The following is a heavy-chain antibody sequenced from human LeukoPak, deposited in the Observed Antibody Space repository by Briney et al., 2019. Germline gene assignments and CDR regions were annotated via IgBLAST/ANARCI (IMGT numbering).Heavy chain of an antibody. CDR1: GFTFSSYA. Sequence: GGSLRLSCAASGFTFSSYAMSWVRQAPGKGLEGVSAISGSGGSTYYADSVKGRFTISRDNSKNTLYLQMNSLRAEDTAVYYCAKAPVLEWFQYCFDYWGQGTLVTVSS. CDR2: ISGSGGST. D-gene: IGHD3-3*01. J-gene: IGHJ4*02. V-gene: IGHV3-23*01. CDR3: AKAPVLEWFQYCFDY.